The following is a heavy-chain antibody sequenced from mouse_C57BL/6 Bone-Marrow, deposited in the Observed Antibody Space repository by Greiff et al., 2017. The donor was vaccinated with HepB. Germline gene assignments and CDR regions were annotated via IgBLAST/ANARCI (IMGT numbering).Heavy chain of an antibody. V-gene: IGHV1-82*01. CDR2: IYPGDGDT. Sequence: VKVVESGPELVKPGASVKISCKASGYAFSSSWMNWVKQRPGKGLEWIGRIYPGDGDTNYNGKFKGKATLTADKSSSTAYMQLSSLTSEDSAVYFCAGQLRPFDYWGQGTTLTVSS. CDR1: GYAFSSSW. J-gene: IGHJ2*01. D-gene: IGHD3-2*02. CDR3: AGQLRPFDY.